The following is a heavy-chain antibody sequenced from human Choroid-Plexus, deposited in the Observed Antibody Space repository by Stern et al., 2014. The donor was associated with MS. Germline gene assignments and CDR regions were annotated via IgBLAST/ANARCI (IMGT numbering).Heavy chain of an antibody. D-gene: IGHD2/OR15-2a*01. CDR3: AKDRQYLTYFFDH. CDR2: VSYDGRYK. Sequence: VQLVESGGGVVQPGRPLRLSCVASGFTFGSCAMHWVRQAPGKGLEWVAGVSYDGRYKYYADSVKGRFTIARDNSQNTLYMQMSSLRPEDTAVYYCAKDRQYLTYFFDHWGQGSLVTVSS. CDR1: GFTFGSCA. V-gene: IGHV3-30*18. J-gene: IGHJ5*02.